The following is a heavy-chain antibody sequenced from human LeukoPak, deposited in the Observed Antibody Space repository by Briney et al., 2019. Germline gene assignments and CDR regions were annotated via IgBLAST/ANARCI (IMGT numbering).Heavy chain of an antibody. CDR2: INHSGST. V-gene: IGHV4-34*01. J-gene: IGHJ2*01. Sequence: SETLSLTCAVYGGSFSGYYWSWIRQPPGKGLEWIGEINHSGSTNYNPSLKSRVTISVDTSKSQVSLKLRSVTAADTAVYYCAKQTPSTRDWYFDLWGRGTLVTVSS. D-gene: IGHD1/OR15-1a*01. CDR3: AKQTPSTRDWYFDL. CDR1: GGSFSGYY.